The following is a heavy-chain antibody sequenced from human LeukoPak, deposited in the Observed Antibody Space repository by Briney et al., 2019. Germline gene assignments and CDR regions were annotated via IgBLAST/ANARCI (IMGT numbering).Heavy chain of an antibody. CDR2: IIPIFGTA. D-gene: IGHD2-2*01. J-gene: IGHJ3*02. CDR3: ATSLIVVVPADAFDI. V-gene: IGHV1-69*13. CDR1: VGTFSSYA. Sequence: SVKVSCKASVGTFSSYAISWVGQAPGQGLEWMGGIIPIFGTANYAQKFQGRVTITADESTRTAYMELSSLRSEDTAVYYCATSLIVVVPADAFDIWGQGTMVTVSS.